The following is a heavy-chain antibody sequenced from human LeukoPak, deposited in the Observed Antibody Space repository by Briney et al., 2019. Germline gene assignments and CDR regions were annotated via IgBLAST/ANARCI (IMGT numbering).Heavy chain of an antibody. D-gene: IGHD1-26*01. V-gene: IGHV3-23*01. CDR1: GFTFSSYA. J-gene: IGHJ4*02. CDR2: ISGSGDNT. CDR3: ATSGNYYLKY. Sequence: GGSLRLSCAASGFTFSSYAMSWVRQVPGKGLEWVSVISGSGDNTYYADSVKGRFTISRDNAKNALSLQMNSLRDEDTAVYYCATSGNYYLKYWGQGTLVTVSS.